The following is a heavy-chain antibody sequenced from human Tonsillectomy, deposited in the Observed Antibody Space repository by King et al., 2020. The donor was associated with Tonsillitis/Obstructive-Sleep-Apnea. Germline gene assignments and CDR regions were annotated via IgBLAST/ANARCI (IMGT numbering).Heavy chain of an antibody. V-gene: IGHV3-21*01. Sequence: VQLVESGGGLVKPGGSLRLSCAASGFTFSSYSMNWVRQAPGKGLEWVSSISSSSSYIYYADLVKGRFTISRDNAKNSLYLQMNSLRAEDTAVYYCARGPSSDYYYWGQGTLVTVSS. CDR1: GFTFSSYS. CDR3: ARGPSSDYYY. CDR2: ISSSSSYI. D-gene: IGHD2/OR15-2a*01. J-gene: IGHJ4*02.